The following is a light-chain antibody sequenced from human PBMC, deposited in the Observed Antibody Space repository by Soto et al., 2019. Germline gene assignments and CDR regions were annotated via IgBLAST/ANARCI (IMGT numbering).Light chain of an antibody. CDR1: QSLRSSY. CDR2: GGS. CDR3: HCQEFPTSRVYT. J-gene: IGKJ2*01. Sequence: IVLTQSPGTLFLSPGETATLSCRASQSLRSSYVAWYQQRAGQAPRLLIYGGSSRATGFPDKFSGSGAGTDFTLTISRLDPEDSAVYYCHCQEFPTSRVYTFGQGTRLEIK. V-gene: IGKV3-20*01.